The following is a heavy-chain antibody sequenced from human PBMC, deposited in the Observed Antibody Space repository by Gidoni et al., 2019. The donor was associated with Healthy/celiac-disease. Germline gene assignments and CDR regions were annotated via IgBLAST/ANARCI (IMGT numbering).Heavy chain of an antibody. Sequence: EVQLVASGGGLIQPGGSLRLSCAASGFTVSSNYMSWVRQAPGKGLEWVSVIYSGGSTYYADSVKGRFTISRDNSKNTLYLQMNSLRAEDTAVYYCARDFLDPSRITSGSWGQGTLVTVSS. D-gene: IGHD3-10*01. V-gene: IGHV3-53*01. CDR3: ARDFLDPSRITSGS. CDR1: GFTVSSNY. CDR2: IYSGGST. J-gene: IGHJ4*02.